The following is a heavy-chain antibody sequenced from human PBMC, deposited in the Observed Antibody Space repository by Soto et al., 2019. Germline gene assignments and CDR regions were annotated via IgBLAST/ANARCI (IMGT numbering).Heavy chain of an antibody. CDR3: ARGVTAGVDY. CDR2: MSPGNDNT. D-gene: IGHD6-13*01. V-gene: IGHV1-8*01. J-gene: IGHJ4*02. CDR1: GYTFTTYD. Sequence: QVQLVQSGAEVKKSGASVKVSCKASGYTFTTYDINWVRQATGQGLEWLGWMSPGNDNTGYAQKFQGRVSMTRDTSISTAYMELYSLTSEDTAIYYCARGVTAGVDYWGQGPLVTVSS.